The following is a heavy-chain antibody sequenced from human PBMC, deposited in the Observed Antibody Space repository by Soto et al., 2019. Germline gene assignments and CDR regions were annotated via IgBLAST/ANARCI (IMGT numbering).Heavy chain of an antibody. J-gene: IGHJ4*02. V-gene: IGHV3-23*01. Sequence: EVQLLESGGGLVQPGGSLRLSCAASGFTFSSYAMSWVRQAPGKGLEWVSAISGSGGSTYYADSVKGRFTISRYNSTNTLYLQMNSLRAADTAVYYCAKEWSYSSGWSHVDYWGQGTLVTVSS. CDR2: ISGSGGST. CDR1: GFTFSSYA. CDR3: AKEWSYSSGWSHVDY. D-gene: IGHD6-19*01.